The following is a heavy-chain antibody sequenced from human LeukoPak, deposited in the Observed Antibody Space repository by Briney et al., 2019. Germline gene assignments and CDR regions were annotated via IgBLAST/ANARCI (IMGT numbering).Heavy chain of an antibody. J-gene: IGHJ4*02. CDR1: GGSISSYY. Sequence: SETLSLTCTVPGGSISSYYWNWIRQAPGKGLEWIGYISDTGKTEYNASLKSRVTISLDTSKNQFSLELRIVTAADTAVYYCARAPGYNYGYGYFDFWGQGILVTVSS. V-gene: IGHV4-59*01. CDR3: ARAPGYNYGYGYFDF. D-gene: IGHD5-18*01. CDR2: ISDTGKT.